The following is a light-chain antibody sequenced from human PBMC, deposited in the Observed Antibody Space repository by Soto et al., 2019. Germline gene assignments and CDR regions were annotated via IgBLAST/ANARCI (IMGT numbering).Light chain of an antibody. V-gene: IGKV3-15*01. CDR3: QQYHNLWS. CDR1: QNIYSN. J-gene: IGKJ1*01. Sequence: IALTQSPATVSVYTGDRVTLSCWASQNIYSNLGWYQQRPGQAPRLIIYRASARPTGIPARFSGSGSGTEFTLTISSLQSEDFATYYCQQYHNLWSFGRGTKVDIK. CDR2: RAS.